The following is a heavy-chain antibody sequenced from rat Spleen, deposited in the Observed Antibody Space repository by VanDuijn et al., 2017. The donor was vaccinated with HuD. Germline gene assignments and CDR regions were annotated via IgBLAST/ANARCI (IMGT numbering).Heavy chain of an antibody. CDR2: MKYNGDT. CDR1: GFSLTSNS. V-gene: IGHV2S30*01. J-gene: IGHJ2*01. D-gene: IGHD1-2*01. Sequence: QVQLKESGPGLVQPSQTLSLTCTVSGFSLTSNSVSWIRQPPGKGLEWMGRMKYNGDTYFNSALKSRLSISRDTSKSQVFLKMNSLQTEDTAIYYCTRPGGAAISTDYWGQGVMVTVSS. CDR3: TRPGGAAISTDY.